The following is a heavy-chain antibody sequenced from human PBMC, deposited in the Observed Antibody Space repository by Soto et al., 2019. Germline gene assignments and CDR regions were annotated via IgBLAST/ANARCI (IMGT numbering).Heavy chain of an antibody. V-gene: IGHV3-30-3*02. J-gene: IGHJ6*02. Sequence: GGSLRLSCAASGFTFSNYAMHWVRQAPGKGLEWVAVISYDGSNKYYADSVKGRFTISRDNSKNTLYLQINSLRAEDTAVYYCAKPVLRFLEWLLGMDVWGQGTTVTVSS. D-gene: IGHD3-3*01. CDR3: AKPVLRFLEWLLGMDV. CDR2: ISYDGSNK. CDR1: GFTFSNYA.